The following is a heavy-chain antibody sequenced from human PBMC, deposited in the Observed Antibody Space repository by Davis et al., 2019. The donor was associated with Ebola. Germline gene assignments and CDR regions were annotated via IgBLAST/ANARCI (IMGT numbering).Heavy chain of an antibody. V-gene: IGHV4-34*01. CDR3: ARGGSRYCSGGSCYHRRGNWFDP. J-gene: IGHJ5*02. Sequence: SETLSLTCAVYGGSFSGYYWSWIRQPPGKGLEWIGEINHSGSTNYNPSLTSRVTISVDTSKNQSSLKLSSVTAADTAVYYCARGGSRYCSGGSCYHRRGNWFDPWGQGTLVTVSS. CDR1: GGSFSGYY. D-gene: IGHD2-15*01. CDR2: INHSGST.